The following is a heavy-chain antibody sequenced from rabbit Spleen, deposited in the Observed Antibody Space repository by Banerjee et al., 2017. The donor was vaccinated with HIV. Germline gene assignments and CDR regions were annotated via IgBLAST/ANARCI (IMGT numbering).Heavy chain of an antibody. CDR3: VRDADDNHIIPDYFNL. V-gene: IGHV1S47*01. CDR1: AFDFSDYG. D-gene: IGHD6-1*01. J-gene: IGHJ4*01. CDR2: IDPVFGST. Sequence: QEQLVESGGGLVQPGGSLRLSCKASAFDFSDYGVSWVHQAPGKGLEWIGYIDPVFGSTYYARWVNGRFTISSHNAQNTLYLQLNSLTAADTATYFCVRDADDNHIIPDYFNLWGPGTLVTVS.